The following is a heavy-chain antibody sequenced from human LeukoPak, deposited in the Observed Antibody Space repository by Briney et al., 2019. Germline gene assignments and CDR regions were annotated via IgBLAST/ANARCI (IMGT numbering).Heavy chain of an antibody. CDR1: GGSISSYY. CDR2: IYYSGST. D-gene: IGHD6-19*01. V-gene: IGHV4-59*01. Sequence: SETLSLTCTVSGGSISSYYWSWIRQPPGKGLEWIGYIYYSGSTNYNPSLKSRVTISVDTSKNQFSLKLSSVTAADTAVYYCASSVPGQWLPFDYWGQGTLVTVSS. J-gene: IGHJ4*02. CDR3: ASSVPGQWLPFDY.